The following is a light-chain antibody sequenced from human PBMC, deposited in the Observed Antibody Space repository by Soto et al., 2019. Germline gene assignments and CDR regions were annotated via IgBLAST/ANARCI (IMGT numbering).Light chain of an antibody. V-gene: IGKV3D-15*01. J-gene: IGKJ5*01. CDR2: AAY. Sequence: EIVLTQSQGSLSLPPGEGSPPSGRPIETIKKNYLAWYQQHPGQAPRLLIYAAYRRATGIPDRFSGSGSGTEFTLTISSLQSEEFAAYYCQQYNKWPITVGQGTRREIK. CDR1: ETIKKN. CDR3: QQYNKWPIT.